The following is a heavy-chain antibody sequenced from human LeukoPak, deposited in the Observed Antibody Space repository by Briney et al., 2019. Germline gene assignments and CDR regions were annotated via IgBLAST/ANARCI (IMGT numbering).Heavy chain of an antibody. CDR3: ARDPYYDILTGYWDY. D-gene: IGHD3-9*01. CDR1: GGSISNSNNF. V-gene: IGHV4-39*07. J-gene: IGHJ4*02. CDR2: ISYGGST. Sequence: SETLSLTCTVSGGSISNSNNFRGWLRQPPGKGLEWIGSISYGGSTYYNPSLKSRVTISVDTSKNQFSLKVRSVTAADTAVYYCARDPYYDILTGYWDYRGQGTLVTVSS.